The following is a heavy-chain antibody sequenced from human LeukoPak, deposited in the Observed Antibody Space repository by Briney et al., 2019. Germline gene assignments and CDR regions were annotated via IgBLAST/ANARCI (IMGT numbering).Heavy chain of an antibody. CDR1: GFTFSSYN. CDR2: ISSSSNSL. V-gene: IGHV3-21*01. Sequence: TGGSLRLSCAASGFTFSSYNMNWVRQAPGKGLEWVSSISSSSNSLYYADSVKGRFTISRDNAKNSLFLQMNSLRAEDTAVYFCARMFEFWGQGTLVTVSS. CDR3: ARMFEF. J-gene: IGHJ4*02.